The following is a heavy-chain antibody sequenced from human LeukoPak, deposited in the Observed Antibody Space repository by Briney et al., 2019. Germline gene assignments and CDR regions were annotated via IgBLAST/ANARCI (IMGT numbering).Heavy chain of an antibody. V-gene: IGHV3-64*01. Sequence: GGSLRLSCAASGFTFSSYAMHWVRQAPGKGLEYVSAISSNGGSTYYANSVKGRFTISRDNSKNTLYLQMGSLRAEDMAVYYCAREGGYCSSTSCAYAYWGQGTLVTVSS. J-gene: IGHJ4*02. D-gene: IGHD2-2*03. CDR2: ISSNGGST. CDR1: GFTFSSYA. CDR3: AREGGYCSSTSCAYAY.